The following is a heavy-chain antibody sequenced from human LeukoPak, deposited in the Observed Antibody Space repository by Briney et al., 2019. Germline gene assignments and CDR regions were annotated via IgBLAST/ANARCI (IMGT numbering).Heavy chain of an antibody. CDR1: GFNFANHA. J-gene: IGHJ4*02. D-gene: IGHD2-21*02. V-gene: IGHV3-23*01. Sequence: GGSLRLSCAASGFNFANHAMSWVRQTPGKGLEWVSAVSGGGDITYYADSVKGRFTISRDNSKDTLFLQMHSLRPGDTAVYYCVREDTPATANYWGQGTLVTISS. CDR2: VSGGGDIT. CDR3: VREDTPATANY.